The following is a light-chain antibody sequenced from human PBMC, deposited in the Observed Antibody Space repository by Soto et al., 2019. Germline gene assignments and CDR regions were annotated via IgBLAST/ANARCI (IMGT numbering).Light chain of an antibody. CDR1: QSISIY. Sequence: IQRTPCPASLSASVGDRVTITCRSSQSISIYLNWYQLKPGKAPNLLMYGASYLKSGVPTRFSGSGSGTDSTLTISSLQPEDFAIYYCQQTYTTPEITFGQGTRLEIK. V-gene: IGKV1-39*01. J-gene: IGKJ5*01. CDR3: QQTYTTPEIT. CDR2: GAS.